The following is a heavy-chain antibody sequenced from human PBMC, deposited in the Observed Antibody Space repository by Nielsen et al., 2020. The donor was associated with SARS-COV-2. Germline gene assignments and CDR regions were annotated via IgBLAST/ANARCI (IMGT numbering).Heavy chain of an antibody. CDR2: IYSGGSST. Sequence: GESLKISCAASGFTFSSYAMSWVRQATGKGLEWVSVIYSGGSSTYYADSVKGRFTISRDNSKNTLYLQMNSLRAEDTAVYYCAKDAPRGRAARTYNWFDPWGQGTLVTVSS. D-gene: IGHD6-6*01. CDR1: GFTFSSYA. J-gene: IGHJ5*02. V-gene: IGHV3-23*03. CDR3: AKDAPRGRAARTYNWFDP.